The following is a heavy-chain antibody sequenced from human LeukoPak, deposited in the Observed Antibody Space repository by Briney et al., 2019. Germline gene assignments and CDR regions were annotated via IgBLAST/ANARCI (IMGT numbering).Heavy chain of an antibody. CDR2: INPNSGGT. V-gene: IGHV1-2*02. J-gene: IGHJ4*02. D-gene: IGHD1-1*01. CDR3: ATGDGVRGQLIDY. Sequence: GASVKVSCKASGYTFSGYYMHWVRQAPGQGLEWMGWINPNSGGTNYAQKFQGRVTMTEDTSTDTAYMELSSLRSEDTAVYYCATGDGVRGQLIDYWGQGTLVTVSS. CDR1: GYTFSGYY.